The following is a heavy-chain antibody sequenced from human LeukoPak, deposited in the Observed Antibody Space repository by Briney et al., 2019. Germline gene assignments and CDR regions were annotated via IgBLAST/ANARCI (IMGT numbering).Heavy chain of an antibody. CDR2: ISPYNGHT. J-gene: IGHJ4*02. Sequence: GASVKVSCKVSGYTFSSYGISWVRQAPGQGLERMGWISPYNGHTNYAQPFQGRVTMTTDTSTNSGYMELRSLRSDDTAMYYCAREKFGVSFDSWGQGTLVTVSS. D-gene: IGHD3-10*01. V-gene: IGHV1-18*01. CDR1: GYTFSSYG. CDR3: AREKFGVSFDS.